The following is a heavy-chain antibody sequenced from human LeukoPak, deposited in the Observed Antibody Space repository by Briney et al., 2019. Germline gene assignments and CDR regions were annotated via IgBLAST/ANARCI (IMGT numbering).Heavy chain of an antibody. CDR3: AKVAAAGISYFDY. Sequence: GGSLRLSCAASGFTFSSYGMHWIRQAPGKGLEWVAVISYDGSNKYYADSVKGRFIISRDNSKNTLYLQMNSLRAEDTAVYYCAKVAAAGISYFDYWGQGTLVTVSS. J-gene: IGHJ4*02. V-gene: IGHV3-30*18. CDR2: ISYDGSNK. D-gene: IGHD6-13*01. CDR1: GFTFSSYG.